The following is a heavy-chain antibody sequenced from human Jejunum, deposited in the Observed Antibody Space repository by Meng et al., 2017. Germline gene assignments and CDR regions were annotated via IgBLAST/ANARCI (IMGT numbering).Heavy chain of an antibody. V-gene: IGHV3-23*01. CDR1: GFTFSSNG. CDR3: AKLRHVGWGSIDN. J-gene: IGHJ4*02. CDR2: ISGSGDIT. D-gene: IGHD3-16*01. Sequence: GESLKISCAGSGFTFSSNGMSWVRQAPGKGLEWVSAISGSGDITKHADSVKGRFTISRDNSKNTLYLQMNSLRVEDTAVYYCAKLRHVGWGSIDNWGQGALVTVSS.